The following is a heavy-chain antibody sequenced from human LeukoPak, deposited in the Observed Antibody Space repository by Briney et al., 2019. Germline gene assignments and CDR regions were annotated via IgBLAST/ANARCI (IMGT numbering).Heavy chain of an antibody. CDR2: IYYSGST. D-gene: IGHD3-10*01. Sequence: PSETLSLTCAVSGGSISSGGYSWSWIRQPPGKGLEWIGYIYYSGSTYYNPSLKSRVTISVDTSKNQFSLKPSSVTAANTAVYYCAREGYYGSVDYWGQGTLVTVSS. CDR1: GGSISSGGYS. J-gene: IGHJ4*02. CDR3: AREGYYGSVDY. V-gene: IGHV4-30-4*07.